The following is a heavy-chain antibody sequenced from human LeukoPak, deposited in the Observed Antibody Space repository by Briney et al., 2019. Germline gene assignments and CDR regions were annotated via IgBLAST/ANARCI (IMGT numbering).Heavy chain of an antibody. CDR2: ISAYNGNT. J-gene: IGHJ4*02. CDR1: GYTFTSYG. V-gene: IGHV1-18*04. Sequence: ASVKVSCKASGYTFTSYGISWVRQAPGQGLEWMGWISAYNGNTNYAQKLQGRVTMTTDTSPSTAYMELRSLRSDDTAVYYCARDQIQLWLGDYWGQGTLVTVSS. D-gene: IGHD5-18*01. CDR3: ARDQIQLWLGDY.